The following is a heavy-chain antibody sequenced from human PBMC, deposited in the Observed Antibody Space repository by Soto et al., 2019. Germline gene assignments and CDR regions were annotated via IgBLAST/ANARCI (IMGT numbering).Heavy chain of an antibody. D-gene: IGHD3-10*01. Sequence: SETLSLTCAVSGGSISSSNWWSWVSQPPGKGLEWIGEIYHSGSTNYNPSLKSRVTISVDKSKNQFSLKLSSVTAADTAVYYCTTVGSITMVRGAKVIPFDYWGQGTLVTVSS. CDR3: TTVGSITMVRGAKVIPFDY. CDR2: IYHSGST. V-gene: IGHV4-4*02. J-gene: IGHJ4*02. CDR1: GGSISSSNW.